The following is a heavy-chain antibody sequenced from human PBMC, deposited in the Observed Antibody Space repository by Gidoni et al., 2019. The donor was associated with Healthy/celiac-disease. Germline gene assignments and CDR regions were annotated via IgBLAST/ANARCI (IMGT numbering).Heavy chain of an antibody. CDR1: GGSISSSSYY. V-gene: IGHV4-39*01. D-gene: IGHD4-17*01. J-gene: IGHJ4*02. Sequence: QLQLQESGPGLVKPSETLSLTCTVSGGSISSSSYYWGWIRQPPVKGLEWIGSIYYSGSTYYNPSLKSRVTISVDTSKNQFSLKLSSVTAADTAVYYCARHVPDDYGDYWFSYWGQGTLVTVSS. CDR3: ARHVPDDYGDYWFSY. CDR2: IYYSGST.